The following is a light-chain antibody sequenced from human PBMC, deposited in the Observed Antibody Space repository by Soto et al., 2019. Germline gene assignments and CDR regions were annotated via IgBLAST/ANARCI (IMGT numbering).Light chain of an antibody. CDR1: QTISKN. J-gene: IGKJ1*01. Sequence: ERMMMQSPATLSLSPGETATLSCRASQTISKNLAWYQQKPGQAPRLLIYDASTRATDIPDRFSGSGSGTEFTLTISSLKSEDFAVYYCQQYHDWPPWTFGQGTKVEIK. CDR2: DAS. CDR3: QQYHDWPPWT. V-gene: IGKV3-15*01.